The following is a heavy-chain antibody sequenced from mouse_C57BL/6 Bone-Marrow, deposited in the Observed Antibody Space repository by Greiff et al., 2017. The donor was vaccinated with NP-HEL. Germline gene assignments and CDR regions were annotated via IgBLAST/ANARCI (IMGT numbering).Heavy chain of an antibody. V-gene: IGHV1-47*01. CDR2: FHPYNDDT. CDR3: ARRQRDGYFFMDY. D-gene: IGHD2-3*01. CDR1: GYTFTTYP. Sequence: QVHVKQSGAELVKPGASVKMSCKASGYTFTTYPIEWMKQNHGKSLEWIGNFHPYNDDTKYNEKFKGKATLTVEKSSSTVYLELSRLTSDDSAVYYCARRQRDGYFFMDYWGQGTSVTVSS. J-gene: IGHJ4*01.